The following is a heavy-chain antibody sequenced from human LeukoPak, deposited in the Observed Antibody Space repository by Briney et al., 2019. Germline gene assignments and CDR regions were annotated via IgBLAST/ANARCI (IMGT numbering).Heavy chain of an antibody. D-gene: IGHD2-15*01. J-gene: IGHJ6*03. CDR3: ATRVAVSHYYYYYMDV. CDR1: GGTFSSYA. CDR2: IIPIFGTA. V-gene: IGHV1-69*06. Sequence: ASVKVSCKASGGTFSSYAISWVRQAPGQGLEWMGGIIPIFGTANYAQKFQGRVTITADKSTSTAYMELSSLRSEDTAVYYCATRVAVSHYYYYYMDVWGKGTTVTVSS.